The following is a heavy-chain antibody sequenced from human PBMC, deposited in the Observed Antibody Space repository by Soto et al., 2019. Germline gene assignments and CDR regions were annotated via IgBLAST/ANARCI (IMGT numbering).Heavy chain of an antibody. Sequence: QVQLQESGPGLVKPSQTLSLTCTVSGGSISSGAYYWSWIRQPPGKGLEWIGYIYYTGSTYYNPSLKRRVTISVDTSKNQFSLNLSSVTAADTAVYYCARYFSGYDARRYFDYWGQGTLVTVSS. D-gene: IGHD5-12*01. J-gene: IGHJ4*02. V-gene: IGHV4-30-4*01. CDR1: GGSISSGAYY. CDR2: IYYTGST. CDR3: ARYFSGYDARRYFDY.